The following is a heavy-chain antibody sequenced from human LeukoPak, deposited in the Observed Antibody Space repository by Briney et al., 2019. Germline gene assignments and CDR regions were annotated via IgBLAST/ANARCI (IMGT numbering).Heavy chain of an antibody. Sequence: SETLSLTCSVSYSSFSSDYFWGWIRQPPGKGLEWIGSISHSGSTYYNPSLKSRVTISLDTSKNQFSLRLRSVTAADTAVYFCARKIINRPPNVYFDYWGRGPLVT. CDR2: ISHSGST. J-gene: IGHJ4*02. V-gene: IGHV4-38-2*01. D-gene: IGHD2-8*01. CDR1: YSSFSSDYF. CDR3: ARKIINRPPNVYFDY.